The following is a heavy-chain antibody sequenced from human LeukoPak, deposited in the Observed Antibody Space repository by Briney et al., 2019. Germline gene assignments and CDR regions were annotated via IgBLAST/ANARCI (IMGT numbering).Heavy chain of an antibody. CDR2: INTNTGNP. J-gene: IGHJ5*02. V-gene: IGHV7-4-1*02. Sequence: ASVKVSCKASGYTFTSYAMNWVRQAPGQGLEWMGWINTNTGNPTYAQGFTGRFVFSLDTSVSTAYLQISSLKAEDTAVYYCARVHSSSWVRRYNWFDPWGQGTLVTVSS. CDR1: GYTFTSYA. CDR3: ARVHSSSWVRRYNWFDP. D-gene: IGHD6-13*01.